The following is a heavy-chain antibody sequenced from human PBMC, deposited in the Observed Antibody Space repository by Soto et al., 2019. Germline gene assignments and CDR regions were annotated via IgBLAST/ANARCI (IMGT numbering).Heavy chain of an antibody. CDR1: GYTFTSYV. D-gene: IGHD2-2*01. CDR3: ARAVRDIVVVPAAHY. CDR2: MNPNSGNT. V-gene: IGHV1-8*01. J-gene: IGHJ4*02. Sequence: ASVKVSCKASGYTFTSYVINWVGPATGQEREGMGWMNPNSGNTGYAQKFQGRVTMTRKTSISTAFMELSSLRSEGTAVYYCARAVRDIVVVPAAHYWGQGTLVTVSS.